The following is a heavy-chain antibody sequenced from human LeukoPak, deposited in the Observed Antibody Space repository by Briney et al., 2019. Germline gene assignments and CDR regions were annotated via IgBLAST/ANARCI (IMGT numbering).Heavy chain of an antibody. CDR1: GYTFTGYY. D-gene: IGHD3-3*01. V-gene: IGHV1-2*02. J-gene: IGHJ4*02. CDR2: INPNSGGT. Sequence: ASVKVSCKASGYTFTGYYMHWVRQAPGQGLEWMGWINPNSGGTNYAQKFQGRVTMTRDTSISTAYMELSRLRSDDTAVYYCARDHLEGLPHFDYWGQGTLVTVSS. CDR3: ARDHLEGLPHFDY.